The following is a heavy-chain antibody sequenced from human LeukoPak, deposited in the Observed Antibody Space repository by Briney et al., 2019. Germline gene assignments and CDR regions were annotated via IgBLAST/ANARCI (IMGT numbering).Heavy chain of an antibody. CDR3: TRDWWWEDGTYCGSIGCYTFDY. V-gene: IGHV3-49*04. CDR1: GLTFGDYA. J-gene: IGHJ4*02. Sequence: GGSLRLSCTASGLTFGDYAMSWVRQAPGKGLEWVSFIRKKAYGGTTEYAASVKGRFSILSDDSNSIAYLQMNSLKTEDTAVYYCTRDWWWEDGTYCGSIGCYTFDYWGQGTLVTVSS. CDR2: IRKKAYGGTT. D-gene: IGHD2-2*02.